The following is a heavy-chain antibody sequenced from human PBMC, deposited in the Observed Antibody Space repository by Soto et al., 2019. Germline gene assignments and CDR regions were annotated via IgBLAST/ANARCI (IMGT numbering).Heavy chain of an antibody. V-gene: IGHV4-61*01. J-gene: IGHJ5*02. D-gene: IGHD6-19*01. CDR3: ARGEQWLVRENNWFDP. Sequence: PSETLSLTCTVSGGSVSSGSYYWSWIRQPPGKGLEWIGYIYYSGSTNYNPSLKSRVTISVDTSKNQFSLKLSSVTAADTAVYYCARGEQWLVRENNWFDPWGQGTLVTVSS. CDR2: IYYSGST. CDR1: GGSVSSGSYY.